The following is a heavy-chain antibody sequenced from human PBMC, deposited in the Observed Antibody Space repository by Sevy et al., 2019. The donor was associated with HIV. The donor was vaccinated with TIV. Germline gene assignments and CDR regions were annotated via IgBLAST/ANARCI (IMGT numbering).Heavy chain of an antibody. CDR3: ARDRLSYYGSGPADY. CDR1: RFTLTGYY. CDR2: INPNTGGS. J-gene: IGHJ4*02. Sequence: ASVKVSCKASRFTLTGYYIHCMRKAPGQGFEWMGRINPNTGGSNYAQKFQGRITLTANTSVNAGYMELSGLTSDDTAVYYCARDRLSYYGSGPADYWGQGTLVTVSS. D-gene: IGHD3-10*01. V-gene: IGHV1-2*06.